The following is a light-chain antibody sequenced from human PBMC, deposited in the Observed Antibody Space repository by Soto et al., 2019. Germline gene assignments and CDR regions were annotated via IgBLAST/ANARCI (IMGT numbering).Light chain of an antibody. Sequence: EIVLTHSPATLSLSPGERATLSCTASQSVSSYLAWYQQKPGQAPRLLIHDASNRATGIPARFSGSGSWTDFTLTISSLEPEDFAVYYCQEHSNWPLTFGGGTKVVIK. CDR2: DAS. V-gene: IGKV3-11*01. CDR1: QSVSSY. J-gene: IGKJ4*01. CDR3: QEHSNWPLT.